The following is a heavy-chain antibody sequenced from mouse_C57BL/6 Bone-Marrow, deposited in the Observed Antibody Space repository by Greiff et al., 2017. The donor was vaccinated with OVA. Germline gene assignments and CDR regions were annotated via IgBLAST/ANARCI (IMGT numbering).Heavy chain of an antibody. V-gene: IGHV1-82*01. D-gene: IGHD1-1*01. CDR2: IYPGDGDT. CDR3: ARGDYGSSPIIAY. J-gene: IGHJ3*01. CDR1: GYAFSSSW. Sequence: VQVVESGPELVKPGASVKISCKASGYAFSSSWMNWVKQRPGKGLEWIGRIYPGDGDTNYNGKFKGKATLTADKSSSTAYMQLSSLTSEDSAVYFCARGDYGSSPIIAYWGQGTLVTVSA.